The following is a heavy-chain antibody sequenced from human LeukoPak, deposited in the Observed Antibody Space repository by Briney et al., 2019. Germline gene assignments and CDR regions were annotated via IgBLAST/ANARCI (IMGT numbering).Heavy chain of an antibody. J-gene: IGHJ4*02. CDR1: GFTFSDYY. CDR2: ISNSGSTI. Sequence: PGGSLRLSCAASGFTFSDYYMSWIRQAPGKGLEWVSHISNSGSTIYYADSVKGRFTISRDNGRNSLYLQMNSLRAEDTAVYYCARHSSVYYYDSSGYYPHYFDYWGQGTLVTVSS. CDR3: ARHSSVYYYDSSGYYPHYFDY. D-gene: IGHD3-22*01. V-gene: IGHV3-11*01.